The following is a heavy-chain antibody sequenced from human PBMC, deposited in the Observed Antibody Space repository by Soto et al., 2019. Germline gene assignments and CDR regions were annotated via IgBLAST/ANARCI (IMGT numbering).Heavy chain of an antibody. Sequence: GASVKVSCKASGYTFNDYGVSWVRQAPGQGLEWMGWISAYNGNTSYAQKVQGRVSMTTDTSTNTAYMELRSLRSEDTAVYYCARDGSSSWYYFDYWGQGTLVTVSS. CDR1: GYTFNDYG. D-gene: IGHD6-13*01. CDR2: ISAYNGNT. CDR3: ARDGSSSWYYFDY. J-gene: IGHJ4*02. V-gene: IGHV1-18*01.